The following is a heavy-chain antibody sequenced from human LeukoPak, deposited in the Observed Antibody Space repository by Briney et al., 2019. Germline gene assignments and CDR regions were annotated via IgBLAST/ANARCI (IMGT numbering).Heavy chain of an antibody. Sequence: GESLNISCKGSGYSFTSYWIGWVRQMPGKGLEWMGIIYPGDSDTRYSPSFQGQVTISADKSISTAYLQWSSLKASDTAMYYCARLGDHDSGYDSRDAFDIWGQGTMVTVSS. CDR3: ARLGDHDSGYDSRDAFDI. V-gene: IGHV5-51*01. J-gene: IGHJ3*02. D-gene: IGHD5-12*01. CDR2: IYPGDSDT. CDR1: GYSFTSYW.